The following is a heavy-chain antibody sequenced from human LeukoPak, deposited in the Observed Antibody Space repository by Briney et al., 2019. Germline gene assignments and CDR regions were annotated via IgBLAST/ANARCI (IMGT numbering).Heavy chain of an antibody. V-gene: IGHV4-59*08. CDR2: IYYSGST. CDR3: AGSHCGGDCYPHYYYYYGMDV. CDR1: GDSISSYY. D-gene: IGHD2-21*02. J-gene: IGHJ6*02. Sequence: SETLSLTCTVSGDSISSYYWSWIRQPPGKGLEWIGYIYYSGSTNYNPSLKSRVTISVDTSKNQFSLKLSSVTAADTAVYYCAGSHCGGDCYPHYYYYYGMDVWGQGTTVTVSS.